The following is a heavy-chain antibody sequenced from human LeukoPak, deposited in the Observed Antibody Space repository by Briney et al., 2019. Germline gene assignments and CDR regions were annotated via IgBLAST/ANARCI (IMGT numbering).Heavy chain of an antibody. CDR2: ISSSSSYI. D-gene: IGHD3-9*01. Sequence: PGGSLRLSCAASGFTFSSNSMNWDRQAPGKGLEWVSSISSSSSYIYYADSVKGRFTISRDNAKNSLYLQMNSLRAEDTAVYYRARWLMTGTYYYYYYMDVWGKGTTVTVSS. V-gene: IGHV3-21*01. CDR3: ARWLMTGTYYYYYYMDV. CDR1: GFTFSSNS. J-gene: IGHJ6*03.